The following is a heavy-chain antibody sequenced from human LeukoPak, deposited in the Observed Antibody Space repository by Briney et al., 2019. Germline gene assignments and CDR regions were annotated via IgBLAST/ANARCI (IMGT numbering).Heavy chain of an antibody. CDR3: ARGKYQGYCSSTSCYTDYYYGMDV. D-gene: IGHD2-2*02. Sequence: SETLSLTCSVSGGSFSSYYWSWIRQPPGKGLEWIGYIYYSGSTNYNPSLKSRVTISVDTSKNQFSLKLSSVTAADTAVYYCARGKYQGYCSSTSCYTDYYYGMDVWGQGTTVTVSS. J-gene: IGHJ6*02. V-gene: IGHV4-59*12. CDR2: IYYSGST. CDR1: GGSFSSYY.